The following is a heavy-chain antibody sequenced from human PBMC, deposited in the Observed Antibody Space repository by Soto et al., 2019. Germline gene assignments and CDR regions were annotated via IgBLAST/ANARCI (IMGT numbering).Heavy chain of an antibody. CDR1: GYTFTSYD. Sequence: GASVKVSCKASGYTFTSYDINWVRQATGQGLEWMGWMNPNSGNTGYAQKFQGRVTMTRNTSISTAYMELNSLRAEDTAVYYCAKGVGLLWFGNPFDYWGQGTLVTVSS. V-gene: IGHV1-8*01. CDR3: AKGVGLLWFGNPFDY. J-gene: IGHJ4*02. CDR2: MNPNSGNT. D-gene: IGHD3-10*01.